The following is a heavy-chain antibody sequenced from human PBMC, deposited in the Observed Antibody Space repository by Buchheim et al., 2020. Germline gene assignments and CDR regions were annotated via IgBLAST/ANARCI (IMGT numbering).Heavy chain of an antibody. V-gene: IGHV4-30-2*01. D-gene: IGHD6-6*01. J-gene: IGHJ6*02. Sequence: QLQLQESGSGLVKPSQTLSLTCTVSGGSISSGGYTWTWIRQPSGKGLEWIGYIYPSGSTYYNPSLESRVTISVDRAQNRVSLNLNSVNAADTAVYYCARVVIGKYYAMDVWGQGTT. CDR2: IYPSGST. CDR1: GGSISSGGYT. CDR3: ARVVIGKYYAMDV.